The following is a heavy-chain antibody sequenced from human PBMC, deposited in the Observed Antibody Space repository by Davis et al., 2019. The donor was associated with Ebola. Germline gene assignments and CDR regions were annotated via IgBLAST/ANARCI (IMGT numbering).Heavy chain of an antibody. J-gene: IGHJ5*02. CDR1: GGSFSGYY. V-gene: IGHV4-34*01. D-gene: IGHD3-22*01. Sequence: SETLSLTCAVYGGSFSGYYWSWIRQPPGKGLEWIGYIYYSGSTNYNPSLKSRVTISVDTSKNQFSLKLSSVTAADTAVYYCARHRTYYYDSSGFSWGQGTLVTVSS. CDR3: ARHRTYYYDSSGFS. CDR2: IYYSGST.